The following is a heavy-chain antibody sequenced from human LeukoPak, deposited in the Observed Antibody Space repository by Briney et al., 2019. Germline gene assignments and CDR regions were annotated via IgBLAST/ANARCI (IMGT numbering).Heavy chain of an antibody. V-gene: IGHV7-4-1*02. J-gene: IGHJ5*02. D-gene: IGHD6-19*01. CDR3: ARGRQIAVAANNWFDP. Sequence: ASVKVSCKASGYTFTSYAMNWVRQAPGQGLEWMGWINTNTGNPTYAQGFTGRFVFSLDTSVSTAYLQISSLKAEDTAVYYCARGRQIAVAANNWFDPWGQGTLVTASS. CDR2: INTNTGNP. CDR1: GYTFTSYA.